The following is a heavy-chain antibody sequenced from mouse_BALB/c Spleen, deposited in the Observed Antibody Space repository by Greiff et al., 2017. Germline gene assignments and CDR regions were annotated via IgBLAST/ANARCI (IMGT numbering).Heavy chain of an antibody. CDR2: IRNKANGYTT. CDR1: GFTFTDYY. CDR3: ARDIGGQDAMDY. V-gene: IGHV7-3*02. Sequence: EVMLVESGGGLVQPGGSLRLSCATSGFTFTDYYMSWVRQPPGKALEWLGFIRNKANGYTTEYSASVKGRFTISRDNSQSILYLQMNTLRAEDSATYYCARDIGGQDAMDYWGQGTSVTVSS. D-gene: IGHD3-3*01. J-gene: IGHJ4*01.